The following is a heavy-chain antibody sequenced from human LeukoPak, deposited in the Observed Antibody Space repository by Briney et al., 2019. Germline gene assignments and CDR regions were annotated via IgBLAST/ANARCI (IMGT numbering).Heavy chain of an antibody. Sequence: GGSLRLSCAASGFAFSSPGMSWVRQAPGKGLEWVSGISGSGGSTYYADSVKGRFTISRDNSKNTLYLQMDSLRAEDTAVYYCAKDRVYSSSWYGGLDYWGQGTLVTVSS. J-gene: IGHJ4*02. CDR1: GFAFSSPG. CDR3: AKDRVYSSSWYGGLDY. V-gene: IGHV3-23*01. CDR2: ISGSGGST. D-gene: IGHD6-13*01.